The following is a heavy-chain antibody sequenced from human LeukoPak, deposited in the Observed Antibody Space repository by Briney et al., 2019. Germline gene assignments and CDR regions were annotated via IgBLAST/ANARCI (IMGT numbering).Heavy chain of an antibody. J-gene: IGHJ4*02. CDR2: IYTSGST. V-gene: IGHV4-61*02. CDR1: GGSISSGSYY. Sequence: SLTLSLTCTVSGGSISSGSYYWSWIRQPAGKGLEWIGRIYTSGSTNYNPSLKSRVTISVDTSKNQFSLKLSSVTAADTAVYYCARDYHGGNLDYWGQGTLVTVSS. CDR3: ARDYHGGNLDY. D-gene: IGHD2-15*01.